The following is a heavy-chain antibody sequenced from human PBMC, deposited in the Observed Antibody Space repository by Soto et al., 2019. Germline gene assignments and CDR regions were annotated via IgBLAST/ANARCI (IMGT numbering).Heavy chain of an antibody. CDR1: GFTFSDHY. CDR3: ARGSRRVQDPYYCNAMDF. V-gene: IGHV3-72*01. Sequence: EVQLVESGGGLVQPGGSLRLSCAASGFTFSDHYMDWVRQTPGKGLEWVGRTRDKANTYTTEYAASVKGRFTISRADSKNALYLQRNALQTEDTAVYYCARGSRRVQDPYYCNAMDFWGQGTTVTVSS. CDR2: TRDKANTYTT. D-gene: IGHD6-13*01. J-gene: IGHJ6*02.